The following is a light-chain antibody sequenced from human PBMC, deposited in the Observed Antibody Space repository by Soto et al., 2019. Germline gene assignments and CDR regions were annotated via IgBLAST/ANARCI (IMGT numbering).Light chain of an antibody. V-gene: IGKV1-5*01. CDR3: QQYTNYPWT. J-gene: IGKJ1*01. CDR2: GAS. CDR1: QNINNW. Sequence: DTQMTQSPSTLSASVGDTVTITCRARQNINNWLAWYQQKPEKVPKLLIYGASTLEDGVPSRFSGSRSGTEFTLTINSLQPDDFATYYCQQYTNYPWTFGQGTKVEIK.